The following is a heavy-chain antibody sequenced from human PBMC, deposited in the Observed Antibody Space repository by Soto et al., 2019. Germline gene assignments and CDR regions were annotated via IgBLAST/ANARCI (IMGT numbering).Heavy chain of an antibody. V-gene: IGHV1-69*13. CDR2: IIPIFDTA. CDR3: ARPRDSSSWYYHY. CDR1: GGTFSSYA. J-gene: IGHJ4*02. Sequence: SVKVSCKASGGTFSSYAISWVRQAPGQGLEWMGGIIPIFDTANYAQKFQGRVTITADESTSTAYMELSSLRSEDTAVYYCARPRDSSSWYYHYWCQGPLVTVSS. D-gene: IGHD6-13*01.